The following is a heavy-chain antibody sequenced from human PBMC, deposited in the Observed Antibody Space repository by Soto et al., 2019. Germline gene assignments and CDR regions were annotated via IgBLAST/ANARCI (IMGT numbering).Heavy chain of an antibody. CDR1: GFTFSGSA. D-gene: IGHD5-12*01. Sequence: EVQLVESGGGLVQPRGSLKLSCAASGFTFSGSAMHWVRQASGKGLEWVGRIRSKANSYATAYAASVKGRFTISRDDSKNTAYLQMNSLKTEDTAVYFCLLKIGYSGYDSYWGQGTLVTVSS. J-gene: IGHJ4*02. V-gene: IGHV3-73*02. CDR2: IRSKANSYAT. CDR3: LLKIGYSGYDSY.